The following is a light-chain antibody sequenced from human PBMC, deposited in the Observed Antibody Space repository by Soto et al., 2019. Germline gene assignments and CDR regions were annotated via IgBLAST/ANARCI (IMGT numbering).Light chain of an antibody. Sequence: QPVLTQPRSVSGSPGQSVTISCTGTSSDVGGYNYVSWYQQHPGKAPKLMIYDVSKRPSGVPDRFSGSKSGNTASLTISGLQAEDDADYYCCSYAGSYTFVVFGGGTQLTVL. CDR2: DVS. J-gene: IGLJ2*01. CDR3: CSYAGSYTFVV. CDR1: SSDVGGYNY. V-gene: IGLV2-11*01.